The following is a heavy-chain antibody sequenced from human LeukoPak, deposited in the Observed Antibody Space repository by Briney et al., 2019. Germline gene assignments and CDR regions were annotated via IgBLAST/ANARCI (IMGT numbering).Heavy chain of an antibody. D-gene: IGHD6-6*01. CDR3: TYSSSSHDAFDM. V-gene: IGHV1-2*02. Sequence: ASVRVSCKASGYTFTDYYMHWVRQAPGQGLEWMAWMNPNSGATRYAQQFQGRLTMSRDTSISTAYMELSRLRSDDTAVYYCTYSSSSHDAFDMWGQGTMVTVS. CDR1: GYTFTDYY. J-gene: IGHJ3*02. CDR2: MNPNSGAT.